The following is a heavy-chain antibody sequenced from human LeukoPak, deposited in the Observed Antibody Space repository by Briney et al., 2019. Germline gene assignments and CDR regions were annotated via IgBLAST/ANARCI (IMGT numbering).Heavy chain of an antibody. Sequence: GRSLRLSCAASGFSFSGDAIHWVRQAPGKGLEWVALIWSDGSQTKYAGSVKGRFTVSRDNSKNTAFLQMSGLTVEDTAVYYCAGAAGLGNYLIDYWGQGTLATVSS. CDR3: AGAAGLGNYLIDY. CDR1: GFSFSGDA. V-gene: IGHV3-33*01. D-gene: IGHD3-16*01. J-gene: IGHJ4*02. CDR2: IWSDGSQT.